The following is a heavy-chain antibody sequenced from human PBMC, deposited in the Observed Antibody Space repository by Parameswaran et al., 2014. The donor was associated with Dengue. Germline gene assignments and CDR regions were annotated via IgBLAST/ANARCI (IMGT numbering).Heavy chain of an antibody. J-gene: IGHJ4*01. CDR3: ARRFCDGGVCGADY. CDR2: ISTSFTYI. V-gene: IGHV3-21*01. D-gene: IGHD2-8*02. Sequence: WIRQPPGKGLEWVAGISTSFTYIHHADAVKGRFTISRDNAKNTLYLQMDNLRHDDTGLYYCARRFCDGGVCGADYWARSPGHRLL.